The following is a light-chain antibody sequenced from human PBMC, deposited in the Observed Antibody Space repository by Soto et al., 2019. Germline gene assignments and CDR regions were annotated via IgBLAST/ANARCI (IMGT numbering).Light chain of an antibody. CDR1: QSVSSSS. Sequence: ETVVKQSPGTLSLSQGERATLSCRASQSVSSSSLAWYQQRPGQAPRLLIYGTSSRATGIPDRFSGSGSGTDFTLTISRLEPEDFAVYFCQRYGSSPLITFGQGTRLEIK. J-gene: IGKJ5*01. CDR3: QRYGSSPLIT. V-gene: IGKV3-20*01. CDR2: GTS.